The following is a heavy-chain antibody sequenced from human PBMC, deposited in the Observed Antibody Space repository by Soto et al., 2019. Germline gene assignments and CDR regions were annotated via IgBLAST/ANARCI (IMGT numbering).Heavy chain of an antibody. CDR2: IIPILGIA. CDR1: GGTFSSYT. D-gene: IGHD2-21*01. J-gene: IGHJ3*02. Sequence: QVQLVQSGAEVKKPGSSVKVSCKASGGTFSSYTISWVRQAPGQGLEWMGRIIPILGIANYAQKFQGIVTITADKSTSTAYMELSSLRSEDTAVYYCANSCGGCNAFDIWGQGTMVTVSS. CDR3: ANSCGGCNAFDI. V-gene: IGHV1-69*02.